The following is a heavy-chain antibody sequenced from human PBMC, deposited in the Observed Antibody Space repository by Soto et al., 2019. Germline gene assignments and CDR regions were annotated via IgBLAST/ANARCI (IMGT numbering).Heavy chain of an antibody. J-gene: IGHJ4*02. CDR1: GFTFSSYA. CDR2: ISGRGGST. D-gene: IGHD3-10*01. V-gene: IGHV3-23*01. Sequence: GGSLRLSCAASGFTFSSYAMSWVRQAPGKGLEWVSAISGRGGSTYYADSVKGRFTISRDNSKNTLLLQMNSLRAEDTAVYYCAKVLLWVTGNYWGQGTRVTVSS. CDR3: AKVLLWVTGNY.